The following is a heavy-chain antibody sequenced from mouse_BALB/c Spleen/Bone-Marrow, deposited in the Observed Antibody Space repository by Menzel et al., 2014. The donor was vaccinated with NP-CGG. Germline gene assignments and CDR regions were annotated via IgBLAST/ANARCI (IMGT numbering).Heavy chain of an antibody. CDR2: IDPANGNT. D-gene: IGHD4-1*01. CDR1: GFNIKDTY. Sequence: EVQLQQSGAELVKPGASVKLSCSASGFNIKDTYIHWVKQRPEQGLEWIGRIDPANGNTKYDPEFQGKATVTADISANTGYLQLSSLTSEDTAVYYCADLGDYWGQGTTLTVSS. V-gene: IGHV14-3*02. J-gene: IGHJ2*01. CDR3: ADLGDY.